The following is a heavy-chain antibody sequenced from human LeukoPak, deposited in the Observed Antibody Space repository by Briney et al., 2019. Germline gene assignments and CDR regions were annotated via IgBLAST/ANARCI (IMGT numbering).Heavy chain of an antibody. Sequence: GGSLSLSCAASGFTFSSYAMSWVRQAPGKGLEWVSAISGSGGSTYYADSVKGRFTISRDNSKNTLYLQMNSLRAEDTAVYYCAKDGCSSTSCYAAFGYYFDYWGQGTLVTVSS. CDR1: GFTFSSYA. CDR3: AKDGCSSTSCYAAFGYYFDY. CDR2: ISGSGGST. J-gene: IGHJ4*02. D-gene: IGHD2-2*01. V-gene: IGHV3-23*01.